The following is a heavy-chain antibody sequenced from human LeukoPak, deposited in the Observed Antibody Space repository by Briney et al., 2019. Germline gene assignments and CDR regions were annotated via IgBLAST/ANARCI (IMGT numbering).Heavy chain of an antibody. Sequence: PGGSLRLSCAASGFTFSSYAMSWVRQAPGKGLEWVSAISGSGGSTHYADSVKGRFTISIDNSKNTLYLQMNSLRAEDTAVYYCARAILDTAMVGAYYYYGMDVWGQGTTVTVSS. D-gene: IGHD5-18*01. V-gene: IGHV3-23*01. J-gene: IGHJ6*02. CDR2: ISGSGGST. CDR1: GFTFSSYA. CDR3: ARAILDTAMVGAYYYYGMDV.